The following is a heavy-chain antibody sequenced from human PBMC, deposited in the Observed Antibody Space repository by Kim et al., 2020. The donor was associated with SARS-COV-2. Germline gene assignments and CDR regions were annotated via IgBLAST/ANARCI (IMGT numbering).Heavy chain of an antibody. J-gene: IGHJ6*02. Sequence: GGSLRLSCTASGFTFGDYAMSWFRQAPGKGLEWVGFIRSKAYGGTTEYAASVKGRFTISRDDSKSIAYLQMNSLKTEDTAVYYCTREAGYIWFGELGYSSPYYYYGMDVWGQGTTVTVSS. V-gene: IGHV3-49*03. CDR1: GFTFGDYA. CDR2: IRSKAYGGTT. D-gene: IGHD3-10*01. CDR3: TREAGYIWFGELGYSSPYYYYGMDV.